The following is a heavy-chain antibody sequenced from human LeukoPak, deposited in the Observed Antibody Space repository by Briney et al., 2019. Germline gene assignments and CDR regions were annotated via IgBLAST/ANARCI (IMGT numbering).Heavy chain of an antibody. D-gene: IGHD1-26*01. J-gene: IGHJ4*02. V-gene: IGHV1-2*02. Sequence: ASVKVSCKASGYTFTGYYMHWVRQAPGQRLEWMGWSNPNSGGTNYAQKFQGRVTMTRDTSISTAYMELSRLRSDDTAVYYCARVEAYSGSHRPYDYWGQGTLVTVSS. CDR1: GYTFTGYY. CDR2: SNPNSGGT. CDR3: ARVEAYSGSHRPYDY.